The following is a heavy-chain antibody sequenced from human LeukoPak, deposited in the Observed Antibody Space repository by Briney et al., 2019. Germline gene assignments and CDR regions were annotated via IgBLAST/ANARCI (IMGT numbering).Heavy chain of an antibody. J-gene: IGHJ4*02. D-gene: IGHD6-13*01. V-gene: IGHV4-30-2*01. Sequence: SQTLSLTCAVSGGSISSGGYSWSWIRQPPGKGLEWIGYIYHSGSTYYNPSLKSRVTISVDRSKNQFSLKLSYVTAADTAVYYCARGESSSSWYPYFDYWGQGTLVTVSS. CDR2: IYHSGST. CDR3: ARGESSSSWYPYFDY. CDR1: GGSISSGGYS.